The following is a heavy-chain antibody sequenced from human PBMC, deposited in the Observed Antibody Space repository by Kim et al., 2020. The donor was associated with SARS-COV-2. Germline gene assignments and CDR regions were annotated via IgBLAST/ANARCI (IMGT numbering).Heavy chain of an antibody. J-gene: IGHJ5*02. CDR3: ARDCGGSCDWFDP. CDR1: EFTFSSYE. CDR2: ISVSGRTT. Sequence: GGSLRLSCVASEFTFSSYEMNWVRQAPGKGLEWISYISVSGRTTYYADSVKGRFTISRDNAKKSLYLQMNSLRDEDTAIYYCARDCGGSCDWFDPWGQG. D-gene: IGHD2-15*01. V-gene: IGHV3-48*03.